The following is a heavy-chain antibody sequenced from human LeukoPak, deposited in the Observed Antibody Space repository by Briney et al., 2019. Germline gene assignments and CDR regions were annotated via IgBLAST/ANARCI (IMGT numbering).Heavy chain of an antibody. Sequence: ASVEVSCKASGYTFTSYYMHWVRQAPGQGLEWMGIINPSGGSTSYAQKFQGRVTMTRDMSTSTVYMELSSLRSEDTAVYYCARLGGDSSGYYSPFFDYWGQGTLVTVSS. D-gene: IGHD3-22*01. V-gene: IGHV1-46*01. CDR1: GYTFTSYY. J-gene: IGHJ4*02. CDR2: INPSGGST. CDR3: ARLGGDSSGYYSPFFDY.